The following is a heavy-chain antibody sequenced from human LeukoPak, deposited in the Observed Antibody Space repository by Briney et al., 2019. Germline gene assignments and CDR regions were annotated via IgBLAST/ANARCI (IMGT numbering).Heavy chain of an antibody. V-gene: IGHV4-59*01. J-gene: IGHJ3*02. CDR3: GRDGTDYNILTGYRRGAFDI. Sequence: SETLSLTCTVSGGSISSYYWSWIRQPPGKGLEWIGYIYNSGYTNYNPSLKSRVTISVDTSKNQFSLKLSSVTAADTAVYHCGRDGTDYNILTGYRRGAFDIWGQGTMVTVSS. CDR1: GGSISSYY. D-gene: IGHD3-9*01. CDR2: IYNSGYT.